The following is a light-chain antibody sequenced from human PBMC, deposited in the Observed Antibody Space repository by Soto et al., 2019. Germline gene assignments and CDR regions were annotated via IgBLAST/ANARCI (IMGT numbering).Light chain of an antibody. Sequence: DIPMTQSPSSLSASVGDRVTITCRASQSISSYLNWYQQKPWKAPKLLIYAAYSLQSVVPSRIGGSGSGTAFTIPSRSLQPEDFATYYCQQSFSTPYTFGQGTKLEIK. J-gene: IGKJ2*01. CDR1: QSISSY. CDR3: QQSFSTPYT. CDR2: AAY. V-gene: IGKV1-39*01.